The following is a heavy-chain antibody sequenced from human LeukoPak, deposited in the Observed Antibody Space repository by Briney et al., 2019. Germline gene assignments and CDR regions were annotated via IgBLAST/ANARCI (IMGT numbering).Heavy chain of an antibody. CDR3: ELIAAAGRTKGVTVFFDL. D-gene: IGHD6-13*01. CDR1: GGSISSSSYY. V-gene: IGHV4-39*01. Sequence: SETLSLTCTVSGGSISSSSYYWGWIRQPPGKGLEWIGSIYYSGSTYYNPSLKSRVTISVDTSKNQFSLKLSSVTAADTAVYYCELIAAAGRTKGVTVFFDLWGRGTLVTVSS. J-gene: IGHJ2*01. CDR2: IYYSGST.